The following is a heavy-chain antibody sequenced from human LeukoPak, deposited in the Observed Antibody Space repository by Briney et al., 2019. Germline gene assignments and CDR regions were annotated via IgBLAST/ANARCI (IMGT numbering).Heavy chain of an antibody. V-gene: IGHV4-39*01. Sequence: SETLSLTCTVSGGSISSSSYYWGWIRQPPGKGLEWIGSIYYSGSTYYNPSLKSRVTISVDTSKNQLSLKLSSVTAADTAVYYCARHGYYYGSGSYREFDYWGQGTLVTVSS. CDR2: IYYSGST. D-gene: IGHD3-10*01. J-gene: IGHJ4*02. CDR1: GGSISSSSYY. CDR3: ARHGYYYGSGSYREFDY.